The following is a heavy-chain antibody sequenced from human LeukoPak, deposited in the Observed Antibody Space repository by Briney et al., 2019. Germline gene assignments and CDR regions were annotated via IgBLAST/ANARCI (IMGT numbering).Heavy chain of an antibody. V-gene: IGHV4-39*01. Sequence: SETLSLTCTVSGGSINSSSYYWGWIRQPPGGGPEWIGSIYYSGNTYYNPSLRSRVTISVDTPKNKFSLHLTSVTAADTALYRCARSDVLTGYFTRKVGFDYWGQGTVVTVSS. CDR3: ARSDVLTGYFTRKVGFDY. CDR2: IYYSGNT. J-gene: IGHJ4*02. CDR1: GGSINSSSYY. D-gene: IGHD3-9*01.